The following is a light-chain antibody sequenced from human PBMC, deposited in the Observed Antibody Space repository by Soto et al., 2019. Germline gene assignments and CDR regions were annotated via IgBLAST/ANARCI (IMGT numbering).Light chain of an antibody. CDR3: CSDAGSSTYV. CDR2: EVT. J-gene: IGLJ1*01. V-gene: IGLV2-23*02. CDR1: SSVVGSFNF. Sequence: SVLTQPASVSGSPGQSVTISCTRTSSVVGSFNFVSWYQQHPGKAPKVVIYEVTKRPSGVSNRFSGSKSGNTASLTIYGLQADDEADYYCCSDAGSSTYVFGTGTKVTVL.